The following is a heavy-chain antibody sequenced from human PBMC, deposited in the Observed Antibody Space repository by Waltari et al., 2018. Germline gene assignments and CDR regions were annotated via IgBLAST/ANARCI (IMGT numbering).Heavy chain of an antibody. Sequence: EVQLVESGGGLVQPGGSLTLSCAASGFSFSSYWMHWVRQSPGRGLVWFSRIIVYGCAADYSDSVNGLSTISRDNSTNTVYLQMNSLRAEDTAIYYCASPSRGPSGLDYWGQGTLVTVSS. CDR2: IIVYGCAA. CDR3: ASPSRGPSGLDY. V-gene: IGHV3-74*01. CDR1: GFSFSSYW. J-gene: IGHJ4*02.